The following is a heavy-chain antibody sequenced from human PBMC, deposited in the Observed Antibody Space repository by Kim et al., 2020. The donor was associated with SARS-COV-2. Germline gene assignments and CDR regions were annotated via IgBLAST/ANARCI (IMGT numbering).Heavy chain of an antibody. V-gene: IGHV3-7*01. CDR1: GITSSSYW. CDR2: IKRDGSER. CDR3: GISGI. J-gene: IGHJ4*02. Sequence: GGSLRLSCVESGITSSSYWLTWVRQAPGKGLEWVANIKRDGSERYYGDPGKGRFTTSRDNAKSQGFLQRNSRRSGETAVYYCGISGIWGQGTLVTVPS.